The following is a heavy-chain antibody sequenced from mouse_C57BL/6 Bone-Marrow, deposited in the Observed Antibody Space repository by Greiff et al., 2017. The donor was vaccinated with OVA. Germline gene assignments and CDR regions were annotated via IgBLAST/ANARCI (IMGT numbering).Heavy chain of an antibody. J-gene: IGHJ1*03. CDR3: AKTDGYYLWYFDV. Sequence: VQLQQSGAELVRPGSSVKMSCKTSGYTFTSYGINWVKQRPGQGLEWIGYIYLGNGYTEYNEKFKGKATLTSDTSSSTAYMQLSSLTSEDSAIYFCAKTDGYYLWYFDVWGTGTTVTVSS. D-gene: IGHD2-3*01. CDR2: IYLGNGYT. V-gene: IGHV1-58*01. CDR1: GYTFTSYG.